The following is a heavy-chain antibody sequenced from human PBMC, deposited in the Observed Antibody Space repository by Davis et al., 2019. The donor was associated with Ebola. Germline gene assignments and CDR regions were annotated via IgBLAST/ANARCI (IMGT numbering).Heavy chain of an antibody. V-gene: IGHV4-61*08. CDR3: ARESSDYYFDY. CDR1: GGSISSGGYY. J-gene: IGHJ4*02. D-gene: IGHD2-21*02. CDR2: IYYSGST. Sequence: SETLSLTCTVSGGSISSGGYYWSWIRQHPGKGLEWIGYIYYSGSTNYNPSLKSRVTISVDTSKNQFSLKLSSVTAADTAVYYCARESSDYYFDYWGQGTLVTVSS.